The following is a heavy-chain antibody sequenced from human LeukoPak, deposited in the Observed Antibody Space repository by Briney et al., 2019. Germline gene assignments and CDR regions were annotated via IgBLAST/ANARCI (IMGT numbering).Heavy chain of an antibody. CDR2: IYYSGST. V-gene: IGHV4-39*01. Sequence: SEPLSLTCTVSGGPISSYYWGWFRQPPGKGLEGIGSIYYSGSTNNNPSPRSRVTISVDPSKNQFSMKLSSLTAADTAVYYCARHRSSGGRYYYYYNMDGWGKGTTVTVSS. J-gene: IGHJ6*03. CDR3: ARHRSSGGRYYYYYNMDG. CDR1: GGPISSYY. D-gene: IGHD2-2*01.